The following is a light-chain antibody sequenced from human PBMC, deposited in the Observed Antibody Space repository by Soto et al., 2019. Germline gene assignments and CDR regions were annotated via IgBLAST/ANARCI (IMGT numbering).Light chain of an antibody. CDR2: DAS. V-gene: IGKV3-20*01. CDR3: QQYGSSGT. J-gene: IGKJ1*01. CDR1: QSVSRY. Sequence: IVLTLSKNTLSLSPGVRAFHSCRASQSVSRYLAWYQQKPGQAPRLLIHDASNRATGIPDRFSGSGSGTDFTLTISRLEPEDFAVYYCQQYGSSGTVGQGGKVDIK.